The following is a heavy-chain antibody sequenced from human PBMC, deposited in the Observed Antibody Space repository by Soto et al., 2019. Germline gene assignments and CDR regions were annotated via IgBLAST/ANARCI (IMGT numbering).Heavy chain of an antibody. CDR1: GFTFNTFA. Sequence: EVQLLESGGNLVQPGGSLRLSCAASGFTFNTFAMSWVRQAPGKGLEWVAGIVGSGATSYNADSVKGRFTISRDNSKNTVYLQMNSLRAEDTAVYYCGRALDTTTVTRGGLDVWGQGTTVTVSS. CDR2: IVGSGATS. D-gene: IGHD4-17*01. J-gene: IGHJ6*02. CDR3: GRALDTTTVTRGGLDV. V-gene: IGHV3-23*01.